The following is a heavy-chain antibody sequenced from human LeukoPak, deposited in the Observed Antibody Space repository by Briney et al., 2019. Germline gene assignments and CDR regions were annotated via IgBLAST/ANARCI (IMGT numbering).Heavy chain of an antibody. CDR3: ATEDCSGGSCYFFPFDY. D-gene: IGHD2-15*01. Sequence: GGSLRLSCAASGFTFSSYSMNWVRQAPGKGLEWVSSISSSSSYIYYADSVKGRFTISRDNAKNSLYLQMNSLRAEDTAVYYCATEDCSGGSCYFFPFDYWGQGPLVTVSS. V-gene: IGHV3-21*01. CDR1: GFTFSSYS. J-gene: IGHJ4*02. CDR2: ISSSSSYI.